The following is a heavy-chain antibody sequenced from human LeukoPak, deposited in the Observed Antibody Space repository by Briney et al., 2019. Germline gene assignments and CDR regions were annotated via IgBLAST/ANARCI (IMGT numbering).Heavy chain of an antibody. J-gene: IGHJ4*02. CDR2: INHSGST. Sequence: SETLSLTCAVYGGSFSGYYWSWIRQPPGKGLEWIGEINHSGSTNYNPSLKSRVTISVDTSKNQFSLKLSSVTAADTAVYYCARDSHYDTLTGYFHFDYWGQGTLVTVSS. CDR3: ARDSHYDTLTGYFHFDY. CDR1: GGSFSGYY. V-gene: IGHV4-34*01. D-gene: IGHD3-9*01.